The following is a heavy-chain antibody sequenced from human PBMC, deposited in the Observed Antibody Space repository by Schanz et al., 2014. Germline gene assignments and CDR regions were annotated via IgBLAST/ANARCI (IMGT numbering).Heavy chain of an antibody. CDR1: GFTFSSYT. Sequence: EVQLLESGGGLVQPGGSLRLSCAASGFTFSSYTMKWVRQAPGKGLEWVSGIGGSGGSTDYADSVKGRFTISRDNSKNTVHLQMNSLRAEDTAVYFCAKDRWRATVMVDAFDIWGQGTKVTVSS. CDR2: IGGSGGST. J-gene: IGHJ3*02. CDR3: AKDRWRATVMVDAFDI. V-gene: IGHV3-23*01. D-gene: IGHD4-4*01.